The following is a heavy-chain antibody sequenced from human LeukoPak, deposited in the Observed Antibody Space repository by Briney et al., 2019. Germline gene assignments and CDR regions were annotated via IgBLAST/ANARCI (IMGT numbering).Heavy chain of an antibody. CDR3: ARACQGCYFDS. Sequence: GGSLRLSCAASGLTFSSYWMHWVRQAPGKGLVWVSRINSDGSSTSYADSVKGRFTISRDNAKNTLYLQMNSLRAEDTAVYYCARACQGCYFDSWGQGTLVTVSS. J-gene: IGHJ4*02. V-gene: IGHV3-74*01. CDR2: INSDGSST. D-gene: IGHD6-19*01. CDR1: GLTFSSYW.